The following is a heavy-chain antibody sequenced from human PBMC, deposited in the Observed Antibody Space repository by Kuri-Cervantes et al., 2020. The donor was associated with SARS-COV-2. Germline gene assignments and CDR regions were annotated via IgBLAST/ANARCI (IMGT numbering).Heavy chain of an antibody. CDR2: ISSSSSYI. J-gene: IGHJ4*02. CDR3: AKAPSRGGSPFYFDY. Sequence: GESLKISCAASGFTFSSYSMNWVRQAPGKGLEWVSSISSSSSYIYYADSVKGRFTISRDNSNNNLFLLMSSLRVEDSAVYFRAKAPSRGGSPFYFDYWGQGTLVTVSS. V-gene: IGHV3-21*04. D-gene: IGHD6-25*01. CDR1: GFTFSSYS.